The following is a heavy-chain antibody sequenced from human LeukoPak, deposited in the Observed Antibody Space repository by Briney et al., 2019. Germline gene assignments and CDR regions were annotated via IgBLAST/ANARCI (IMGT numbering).Heavy chain of an antibody. J-gene: IGHJ6*02. CDR1: GFTFSSYW. D-gene: IGHD3-16*01. V-gene: IGHV3-74*01. CDR3: ARGYYAPGALAVTDYGMDV. CDR2: INSDGSST. Sequence: PGGSLRLSCAASGFTFSSYWMHWVRQAPGKGLVWVSRINSDGSSTSYADSVKGRFTISRDNAKNTLYLQMNSLRAEDTAVYYCARGYYAPGALAVTDYGMDVWGQGTTVTVSS.